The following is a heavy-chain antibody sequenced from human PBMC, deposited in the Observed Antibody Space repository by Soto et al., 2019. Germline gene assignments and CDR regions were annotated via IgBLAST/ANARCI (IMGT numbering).Heavy chain of an antibody. CDR3: ASSSPHYDFWSGYSFWDAFDI. CDR1: GGSISSYY. J-gene: IGHJ3*02. CDR2: ISYSGST. V-gene: IGHV4-59*01. D-gene: IGHD3-3*01. Sequence: QVRLQESGPGLVKPSETLSLTCTVSGGSISSYYWSWIRQPPGKGLEWIGYISYSGSTNYNPSLKSRVTISVDTSKNQFSLKLSSVTAADTAVYYCASSSPHYDFWSGYSFWDAFDIWGQGTMVTVSS.